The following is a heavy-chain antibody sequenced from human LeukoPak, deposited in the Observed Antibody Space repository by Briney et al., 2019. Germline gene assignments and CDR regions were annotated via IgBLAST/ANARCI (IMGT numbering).Heavy chain of an antibody. CDR3: TRAVVARGGYYYYYGMDV. J-gene: IGHJ6*02. Sequence: GRSLRLFRTASGFTFEVYDMSWVPEAPGKGLEGGVVVRNKAYGGTTEYAAAVKGRFTISRDDSKRIAYLQMSSLKPENTAVYYCTRAVVARGGYYYYYGMDVWGQGTTVTVSS. V-gene: IGHV3-49*04. CDR2: VRNKAYGGTT. CDR1: GFTFEVYD. D-gene: IGHD2-2*01.